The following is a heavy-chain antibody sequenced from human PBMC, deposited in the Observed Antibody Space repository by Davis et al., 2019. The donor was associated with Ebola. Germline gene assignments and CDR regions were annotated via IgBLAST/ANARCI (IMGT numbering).Heavy chain of an antibody. CDR3: ARDFLAGATDDY. CDR2: IIPILGIA. CDR1: GYTFTGYY. Sequence: SVKVSCKASGYTFTGYYMHWVRQAPGQGLEWMGRIIPILGIANYAQKFQGRVTITADKSTSTAYMELSSLRSEDTAVYYCARDFLAGATDDYWGQGTLVTVSS. J-gene: IGHJ4*02. V-gene: IGHV1-69*04. D-gene: IGHD1-26*01.